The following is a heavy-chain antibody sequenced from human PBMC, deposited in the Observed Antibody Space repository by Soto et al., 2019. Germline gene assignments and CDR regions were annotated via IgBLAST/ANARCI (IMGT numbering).Heavy chain of an antibody. CDR3: ARAHYGDYGYGMDV. CDR1: GGSISSGGDS. Sequence: QLQLQESGSGLVKPSQTLSLTCAVSGGSISSGGDSWSWIRQPPGKGLEWIGYTYHSGTTYYNPSLKSRVTMSVDRSKHEFSLKLRSVTAADTAVYYCARAHYGDYGYGMDVWGQGTTVTVSS. D-gene: IGHD4-17*01. J-gene: IGHJ6*02. CDR2: TYHSGTT. V-gene: IGHV4-30-2*01.